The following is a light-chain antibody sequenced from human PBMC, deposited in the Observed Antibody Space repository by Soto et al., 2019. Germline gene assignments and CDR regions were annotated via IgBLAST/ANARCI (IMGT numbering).Light chain of an antibody. V-gene: IGLV2-14*01. Sequence: QSVLTQPASVYGSPGQSITISCTGTSSDVGGYNYVSWYQQYPGKAPKLMIYEVSNRPSGVSNRFSGSTSGNTASLTISGLQAEDEADYYCTSYTSSSTYVFGTGTKVTVL. CDR2: EVS. J-gene: IGLJ1*01. CDR3: TSYTSSSTYV. CDR1: SSDVGGYNY.